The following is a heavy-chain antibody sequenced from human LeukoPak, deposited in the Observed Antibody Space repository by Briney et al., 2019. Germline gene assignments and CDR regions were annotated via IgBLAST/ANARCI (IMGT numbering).Heavy chain of an antibody. V-gene: IGHV3-33*08. J-gene: IGHJ4*02. CDR3: TRYNNDHFDY. D-gene: IGHD1-14*01. Sequence: GGSLRLSCAASGFTFSSHGMHWFRQTPGKGLEWAAVKGRFTISRDNSKNTMSVQMDDLRAEDTAVYYCTRYNNDHFDYWGQGTLVTVSS. CDR1: GFTFSSHG.